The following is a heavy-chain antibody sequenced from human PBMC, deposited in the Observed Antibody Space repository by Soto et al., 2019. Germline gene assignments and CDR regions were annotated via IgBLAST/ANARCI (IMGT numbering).Heavy chain of an antibody. CDR3: AKDWSSSSWYVGVGRPPNSYGMDV. CDR2: ISGSGGST. Sequence: GGSLRLSCAASGFTFSSYAMSWVRQAPGKGLEWVSAISGSGGSTYYADSVKGRFTISRDNSKNTLYLQMNSLRAEDTAVYYCAKDWSSSSWYVGVGRPPNSYGMDVWGQGTTVTVSS. D-gene: IGHD6-13*01. J-gene: IGHJ6*02. CDR1: GFTFSSYA. V-gene: IGHV3-23*01.